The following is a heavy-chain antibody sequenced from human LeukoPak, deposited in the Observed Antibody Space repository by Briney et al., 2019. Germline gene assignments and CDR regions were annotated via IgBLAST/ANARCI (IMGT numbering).Heavy chain of an antibody. D-gene: IGHD2-15*01. J-gene: IGHJ5*01. CDR3: ARQADNNWFDC. CDR2: INPNSGVT. Sequence: GASVKLSCKASGYTFTGYYMHWVRQAPGKGLEWMGWINPNSGVTKYAQKVQGRFAITRDTSISTVYLELNRLSSDDSAVFYCARQADNNWFDCWGQGTLVTVSS. CDR1: GYTFTGYY. V-gene: IGHV1-2*02.